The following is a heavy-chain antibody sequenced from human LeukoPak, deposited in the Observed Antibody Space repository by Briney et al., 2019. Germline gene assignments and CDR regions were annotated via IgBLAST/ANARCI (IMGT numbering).Heavy chain of an antibody. CDR3: ARVLSSGYDLFY. J-gene: IGHJ4*02. D-gene: IGHD5-12*01. CDR1: GYTFTGYY. CDR2: INPNSGGT. V-gene: IGHV1-2*06. Sequence: ASVKVSCKASGYTFTGYYMHWVRQAPGQGLEWMGRINPNSGGTNYAQKFQGRVTMTRDTSISTAYKELSRLRSDDTAVYYCARVLSSGYDLFYWGQGTLVTVSS.